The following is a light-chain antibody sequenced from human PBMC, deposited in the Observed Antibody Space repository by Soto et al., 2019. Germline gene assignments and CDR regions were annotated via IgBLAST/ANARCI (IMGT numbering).Light chain of an antibody. V-gene: IGLV2-23*01. CDR1: SSDVGGYKY. CDR2: EGS. Sequence: QSVLTQPPSASGSPGQSVTISCTGTSSDVGGYKYVSWYQQHPGKAPKLMIYEGSKRPSGVSNRFSGSKSGNTASLTISGLQAEDEADYYCCSYAGSSTSFGTGTKVTVL. J-gene: IGLJ1*01. CDR3: CSYAGSSTS.